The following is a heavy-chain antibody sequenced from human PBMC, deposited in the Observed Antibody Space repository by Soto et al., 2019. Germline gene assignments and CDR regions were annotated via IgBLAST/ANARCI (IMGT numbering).Heavy chain of an antibody. J-gene: IGHJ4*02. CDR2: IYSGGST. D-gene: IGHD3-10*01. Sequence: GGSLRLSCAASGFTVSSNYMSWVRQAPGKGLEWVSVIYSGGSTYYADSVRGRFTISRHNSKNTLYLQMNSLRAEDTAVDYCARVGAEGELRGGWHFDYWGQGTLVTVSS. CDR3: ARVGAEGELRGGWHFDY. V-gene: IGHV3-66*01. CDR1: GFTVSSNY.